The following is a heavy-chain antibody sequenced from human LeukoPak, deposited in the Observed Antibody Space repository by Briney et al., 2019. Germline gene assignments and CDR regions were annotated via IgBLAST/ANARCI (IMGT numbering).Heavy chain of an antibody. CDR1: GYTFTSYD. CDR2: MNPNSGNT. Sequence: ASVKVSCKASGYTFTSYDINWVRQATGQGLEWMGWMNPNSGNTGYVQKFQGRVTMTRNTSISTAYMELSSLRSEDTAVYYCARVGVQGPRSTTDAFDIWGQGTMVTVSS. V-gene: IGHV1-8*01. CDR3: ARVGVQGPRSTTDAFDI. D-gene: IGHD2-2*01. J-gene: IGHJ3*02.